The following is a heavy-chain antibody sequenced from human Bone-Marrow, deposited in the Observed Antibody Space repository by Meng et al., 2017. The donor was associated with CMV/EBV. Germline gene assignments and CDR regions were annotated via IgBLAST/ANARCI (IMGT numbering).Heavy chain of an antibody. CDR3: ARVVDYDFWSGYTRFDP. V-gene: IGHV1-69*01. CDR2: INQIMGTE. D-gene: IGHD3-3*01. J-gene: IGHJ5*02. Sequence: RWVGKGAGEGVERKGGINQIMGTEKKEEKYEGRVKITADESTSTAYMELSSLRSEDTAVYYCARVVDYDFWSGYTRFDPWGQGTLVTVS.